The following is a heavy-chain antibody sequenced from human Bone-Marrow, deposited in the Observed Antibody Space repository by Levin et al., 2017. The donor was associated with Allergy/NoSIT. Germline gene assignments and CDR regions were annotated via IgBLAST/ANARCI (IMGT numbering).Heavy chain of an antibody. CDR2: IYPEDSDT. Sequence: GESLKISCKTSGYSFTNYWIGWVRQMPGKGLEWMGLIYPEDSDTRYSPSFRGQVTISADKSITTAYLQWSSLKASDTAMYYCVRRGGSGYSISYWGRGTLVTVSS. J-gene: IGHJ4*02. V-gene: IGHV5-51*01. D-gene: IGHD6-25*01. CDR3: VRRGGSGYSISY. CDR1: GYSFTNYW.